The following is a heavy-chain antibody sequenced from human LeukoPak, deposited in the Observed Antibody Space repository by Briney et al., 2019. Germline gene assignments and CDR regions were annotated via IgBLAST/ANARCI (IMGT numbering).Heavy chain of an antibody. Sequence: GGSLRLSCAASGFTFSSYAMSWVRQAPGKGLEWVSAISGSGGSTYYADSVKGRFTISRDNSKNTLYLQMNSLRAEDPAVYYCAKDSCSSTSCLYYFDYWGKGTLVTVSS. CDR2: ISGSGGST. J-gene: IGHJ4*02. D-gene: IGHD2-2*01. CDR3: AKDSCSSTSCLYYFDY. CDR1: GFTFSSYA. V-gene: IGHV3-23*01.